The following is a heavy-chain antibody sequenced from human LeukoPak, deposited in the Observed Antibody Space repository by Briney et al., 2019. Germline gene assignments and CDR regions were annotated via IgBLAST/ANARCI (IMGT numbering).Heavy chain of an antibody. CDR1: GESLTAYS. CDR2: ITHSGST. J-gene: IGHJ5*02. D-gene: IGHD3-10*01. CDR3: ARRYGSGSYYNWFDP. Sequence: SATQSLPSAVSGESLTAYSWSCTPQPPGKGLEWIGEITHSGSTNYNPSLKSLVTISVDTSKNQFSLKVNSVPAADTALYYCARRYGSGSYYNWFDPWGQGTLVTVSS. V-gene: IGHV4-34*01.